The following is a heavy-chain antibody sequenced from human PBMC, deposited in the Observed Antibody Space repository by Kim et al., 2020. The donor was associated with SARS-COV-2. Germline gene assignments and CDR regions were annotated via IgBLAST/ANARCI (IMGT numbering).Heavy chain of an antibody. CDR1: GFTLNNYA. V-gene: IGHV3-23*01. CDR3: AKDQRAGNYDILTGYPAGTWFDP. CDR2: ISGSGGRT. D-gene: IGHD3-9*01. J-gene: IGHJ5*02. Sequence: GGSLRLSCAASGFTLNNYAMNWVRQAPGKGLEWVSAISGSGGRTYYADSVKGRVTISRDNSKNTLYLQMNSLRAEDTAVYYCAKDQRAGNYDILTGYPAGTWFDPWGQGTLVTVSS.